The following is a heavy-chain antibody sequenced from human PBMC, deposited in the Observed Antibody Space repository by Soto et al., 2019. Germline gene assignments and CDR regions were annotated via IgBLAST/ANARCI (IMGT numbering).Heavy chain of an antibody. CDR2: ISYDGSNK. Sequence: QVQLVESGGGVVQPGRSLRLSCAASGFTFSSYAMHWVRQAPGKGLEWVAVISYDGSNKYYADSVKGRFTISRDNSKNTLYLQMNSLRAEDTAVYYCARDYDILTGYSGGSDYWGQGTLVTVSS. D-gene: IGHD3-9*01. V-gene: IGHV3-30-3*01. CDR3: ARDYDILTGYSGGSDY. J-gene: IGHJ4*02. CDR1: GFTFSSYA.